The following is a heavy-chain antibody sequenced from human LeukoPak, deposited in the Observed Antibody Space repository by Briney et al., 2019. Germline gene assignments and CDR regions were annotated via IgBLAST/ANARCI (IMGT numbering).Heavy chain of an antibody. CDR1: GGTFSSYA. D-gene: IGHD4-17*01. Sequence: ASVKVSCKASGGTFSSYAISWVRQAPGQGLEWMGRIIPILGIANYAQKFQGRVTITADKSTSTAYMELSSLRSEDTAVYYCARDYGDYRLDYWGQGTLVTVSS. J-gene: IGHJ4*02. CDR3: ARDYGDYRLDY. V-gene: IGHV1-69*04. CDR2: IIPILGIA.